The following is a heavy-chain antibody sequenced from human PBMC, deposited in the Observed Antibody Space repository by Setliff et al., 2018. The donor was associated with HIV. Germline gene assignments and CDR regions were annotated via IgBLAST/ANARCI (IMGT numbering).Heavy chain of an antibody. CDR3: AKTREINNFWSGIDY. D-gene: IGHD3-3*01. CDR2: TRNKANGYIT. J-gene: IGHJ4*02. CDR1: GFTLSDYY. V-gene: IGHV3-72*01. Sequence: PGGSLRLSCAASGFTLSDYYMDWVRQAPGKGLEWVGRTRNKANGYITEYGASVQGRFTISRDNSKDSLSLQMNSLRAEDTAVYYCAKTREINNFWSGIDYWGQGTLVTVSS.